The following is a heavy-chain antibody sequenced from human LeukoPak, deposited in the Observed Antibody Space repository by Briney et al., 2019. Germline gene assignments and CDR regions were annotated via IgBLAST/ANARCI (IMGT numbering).Heavy chain of an antibody. CDR3: ARGRWQLVPFDY. V-gene: IGHV3-11*04. D-gene: IGHD6-6*01. CDR2: ISNSGSTI. CDR1: GFTFSDYY. Sequence: PGGSLRLSCAASGFTFSDYYMSWIRQAAGKGLEWISYISNSGSTIYYADSVKGRFTISRDNAKNSLFLQMNSLRADDTAVYYCARGRWQLVPFDYWGQGTLVTVSS. J-gene: IGHJ4*02.